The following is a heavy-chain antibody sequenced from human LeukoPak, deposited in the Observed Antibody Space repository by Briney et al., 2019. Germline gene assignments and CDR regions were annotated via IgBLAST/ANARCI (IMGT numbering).Heavy chain of an antibody. D-gene: IGHD2-2*01. CDR3: ARGPTQVVVLGYYYMDV. Sequence: GASVKVSCKASGYTFSSYDINWVRQATGQGLEWMGWMNPNSGKTDYAQKFQGRVTMTRNTSISTAYMELSSLRSEDTAVYYCARGPTQVVVLGYYYMDVWGKGTTVTVSS. CDR1: GYTFSSYD. V-gene: IGHV1-8*01. CDR2: MNPNSGKT. J-gene: IGHJ6*03.